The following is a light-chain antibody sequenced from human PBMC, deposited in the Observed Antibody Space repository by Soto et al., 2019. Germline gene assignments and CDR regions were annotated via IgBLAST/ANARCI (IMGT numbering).Light chain of an antibody. CDR2: KAS. CDR1: QSISTS. J-gene: IGKJ1*01. Sequence: DIQMTQSPSSLSASVGDRVTITCRASQSISTSLAWYQHKPGKAPKLLIYKASTLQSGVPSRFSGSGSGTEFTLTTSSLLPDDFATYYCQQYNSSSRTFGQGTKVEIK. CDR3: QQYNSSSRT. V-gene: IGKV1-5*03.